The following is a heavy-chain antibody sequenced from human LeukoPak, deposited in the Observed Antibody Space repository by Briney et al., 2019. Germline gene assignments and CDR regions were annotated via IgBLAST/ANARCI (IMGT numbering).Heavy chain of an antibody. D-gene: IGHD3-22*01. Sequence: PVASVKVSCKGSGYTFTKYAISWVRQAPGQGLEYMGWIDTNTGNPTYAQGFTGRFVFSLDTSVSTAYLRISSLKAEDSAIYFCANCYDSSGFFAYWGQGTLVTVSS. CDR2: IDTNTGNP. CDR3: ANCYDSSGFFAY. CDR1: GYTFTKYA. V-gene: IGHV7-4-1*02. J-gene: IGHJ4*02.